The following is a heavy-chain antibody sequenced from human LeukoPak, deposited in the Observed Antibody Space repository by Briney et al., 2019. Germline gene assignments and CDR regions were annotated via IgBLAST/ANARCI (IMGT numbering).Heavy chain of an antibody. CDR2: IRSKANSYAT. J-gene: IGHJ4*02. CDR3: TLPCVQVTRQLVADY. V-gene: IGHV3-73*01. Sequence: GGSLRLSCAASGFTFSGSAMHWVRQASGKGLEWVGRIRSKANSYATAYAASVKGRFTISRDDSKNTAYLQMNSLKTEDTAVYYCTLPCVQVTRQLVADYWGQGTLVTVSS. CDR1: GFTFSGSA. D-gene: IGHD6-13*01.